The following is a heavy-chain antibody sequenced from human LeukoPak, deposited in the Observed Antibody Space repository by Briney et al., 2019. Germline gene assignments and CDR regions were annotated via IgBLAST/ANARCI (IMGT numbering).Heavy chain of an antibody. Sequence: SETLSLTCAVYGGSFSGYYWSWIRQPPGKGLEWIGEINHSGSTSYNPSLKSRVTISVDTSKNQFSLKLSSVTAADTAVYYCARESIAAVGHAFDIWGQGTMVTVSS. CDR1: GGSFSGYY. CDR3: ARESIAAVGHAFDI. D-gene: IGHD6-13*01. J-gene: IGHJ3*02. V-gene: IGHV4-34*01. CDR2: INHSGST.